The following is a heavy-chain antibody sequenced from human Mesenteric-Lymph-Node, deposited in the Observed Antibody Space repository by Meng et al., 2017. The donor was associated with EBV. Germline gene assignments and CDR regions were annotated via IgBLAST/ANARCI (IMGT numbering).Heavy chain of an antibody. CDR1: GGSFSNHY. D-gene: IGHD1-26*01. CDR2: INHSGST. J-gene: IGHJ4*02. Sequence: QMQLQQWGAGLLEPSKTLSLTCAFYGGSFSNHYWSWIRQPPGKGLEWIGEINHSGSTSYNPSLKSRVTISVDTAKNQFSLKMSSVTAADTAVYYCARLIVGSLSTFDYWGQGALVTVSS. V-gene: IGHV4-34*01. CDR3: ARLIVGSLSTFDY.